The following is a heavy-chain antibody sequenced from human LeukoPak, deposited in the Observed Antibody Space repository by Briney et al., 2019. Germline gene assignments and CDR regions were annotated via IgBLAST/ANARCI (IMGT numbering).Heavy chain of an antibody. V-gene: IGHV3-23*01. J-gene: IGHJ4*02. CDR2: ISGSGGNT. CDR1: GSSFSSYA. Sequence: GGSLRLSCAASGSSFSSYAMSWVRQTPGKGLEWVSAISGSGGNTYYADSVKGRFTISRDNSRTTLYLQMNSLRAEDTAVYYCAKDAVGYSYGWVWGQGTLVTVSS. CDR3: AKDAVGYSYGWV. D-gene: IGHD5-18*01.